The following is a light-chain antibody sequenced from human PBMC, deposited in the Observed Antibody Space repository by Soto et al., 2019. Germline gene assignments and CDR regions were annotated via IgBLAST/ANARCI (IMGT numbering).Light chain of an antibody. Sequence: ETVLTQSPGTLSLSPGERATLSCRASQSVRSNYLAWYQQKPGQAPRLLIYNSSTRATGIPDRFSGSGSGTDFTLTISRLESEDFALYYCQQYRDLPQTFGQGTKVEMK. CDR2: NSS. CDR1: QSVRSNY. CDR3: QQYRDLPQT. J-gene: IGKJ1*01. V-gene: IGKV3-20*01.